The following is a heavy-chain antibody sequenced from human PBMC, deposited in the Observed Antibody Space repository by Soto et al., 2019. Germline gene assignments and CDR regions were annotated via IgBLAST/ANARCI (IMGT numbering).Heavy chain of an antibody. CDR3: ARGRVDYYDSSGYYFDY. D-gene: IGHD3-22*01. V-gene: IGHV3-53*01. CDR1: GFTVSSNY. Sequence: GGSLRLSCAASGFTVSSNYMSWVRQAPGKGLEWVSVIYSGGSTYYADSVKGRFTISRDNSKNTLYLQMNSLRAEDTAVYYCARGRVDYYDSSGYYFDYWGQGTLVTVSS. CDR2: IYSGGST. J-gene: IGHJ4*02.